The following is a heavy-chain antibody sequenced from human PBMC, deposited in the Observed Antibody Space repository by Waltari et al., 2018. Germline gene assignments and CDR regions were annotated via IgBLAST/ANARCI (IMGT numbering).Heavy chain of an antibody. V-gene: IGHV3-30*03. J-gene: IGHJ6*02. CDR2: ISYDGSNK. D-gene: IGHD6-19*01. CDR1: GFTFSSYG. CDR3: AREGAEQWVVEDYGMDV. Sequence: QVQLVESGGGVVQPGRSLRLSCAASGFTFSSYGMHWARQAPGKGLEWVAVISYDGSNKYYADSVKGRFTISRDNSKNTLYLQMNSLRAEDTAVYYCAREGAEQWVVEDYGMDVWGQGTTVTVS.